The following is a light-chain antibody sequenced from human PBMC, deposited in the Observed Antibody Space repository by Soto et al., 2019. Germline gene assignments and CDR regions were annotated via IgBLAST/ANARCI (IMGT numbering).Light chain of an antibody. CDR2: DAS. Sequence: EIVLTQSPATLSLSAGERATLSCRASQSVSSYLAWYQQKPGQPPRLLIYDASNRATGIPARFSGSGSGTDFTLTISRLEPEDFAVYFCQQRINWPLTFGGGTKVEIK. CDR1: QSVSSY. J-gene: IGKJ4*01. V-gene: IGKV3-11*01. CDR3: QQRINWPLT.